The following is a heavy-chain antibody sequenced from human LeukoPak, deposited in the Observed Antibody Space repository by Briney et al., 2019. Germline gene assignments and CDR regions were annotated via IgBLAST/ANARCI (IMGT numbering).Heavy chain of an antibody. V-gene: IGHV3-30*02. CDR1: GFTFSSYG. Sequence: GFLRLSCAASGFTFSSYGMRWVRQAPGKGLEWVAFIRYDGSNKYYADSVKGRFTISRDNSKNTLYLQMNSLRAEDTAVYYCARDNGYSSGWYFDYWGQGTLVTVSS. CDR3: ARDNGYSSGWYFDY. CDR2: IRYDGSNK. D-gene: IGHD6-19*01. J-gene: IGHJ4*02.